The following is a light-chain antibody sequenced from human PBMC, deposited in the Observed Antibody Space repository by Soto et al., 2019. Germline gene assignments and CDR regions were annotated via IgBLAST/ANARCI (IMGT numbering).Light chain of an antibody. CDR2: GAS. Sequence: EIVWTQSPGTLSLKPGERATLSCRASQSASSSDLSWYQQKPGQAPRLLNYGASSRATGIPDRFSGSGSGTDFTLTISRLEPEDFAVYYCQLGITFGQGTRLEIK. CDR1: QSASSSD. CDR3: QLGIT. J-gene: IGKJ5*01. V-gene: IGKV3-20*01.